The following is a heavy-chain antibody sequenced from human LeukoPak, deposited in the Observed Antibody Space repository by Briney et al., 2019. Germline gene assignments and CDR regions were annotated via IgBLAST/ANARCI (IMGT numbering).Heavy chain of an antibody. D-gene: IGHD6-13*01. Sequence: GGSLRLSCAASGFTFSSYWMSWVRQAPGKGLEWVANIKQDGSEKYYVDSVKGRFTISRDNAKNSLYLQMNSLRAEDTAVYYCARDRYSSSWYPGYYYYYMDVWGKGTTVTISS. V-gene: IGHV3-7*01. CDR2: IKQDGSEK. J-gene: IGHJ6*03. CDR3: ARDRYSSSWYPGYYYYYMDV. CDR1: GFTFSSYW.